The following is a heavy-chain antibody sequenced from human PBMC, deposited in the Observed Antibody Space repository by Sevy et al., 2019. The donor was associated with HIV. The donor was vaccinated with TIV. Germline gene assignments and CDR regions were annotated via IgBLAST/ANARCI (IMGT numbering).Heavy chain of an antibody. Sequence: SETLSLTCAVYGGSFSGYYWSWIRQPPGKGLEWIGEINHSGSTNYNPSLKSRVTISVDTYKNQFSLKLSSVTAADTAVYYCARGGTSYCGGDCYSRDDAFDIWGQGTMVTVSS. J-gene: IGHJ3*02. CDR3: ARGGTSYCGGDCYSRDDAFDI. CDR1: GGSFSGYY. CDR2: INHSGST. D-gene: IGHD2-21*02. V-gene: IGHV4-34*01.